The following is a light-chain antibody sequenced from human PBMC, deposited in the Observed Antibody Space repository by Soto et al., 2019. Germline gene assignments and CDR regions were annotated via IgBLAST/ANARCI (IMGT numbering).Light chain of an antibody. J-gene: IGKJ1*01. Sequence: SVLPQYPGTLSLSPGERATLSCRASQSVSSSYLAWYQQKPGQAPRLLIYGASSRATGIPDRFSGSGSGTDFTLTISRLEPEDFAVYYCQQYGSSPTTFGQGTKVDIK. CDR2: GAS. CDR3: QQYGSSPTT. V-gene: IGKV3-20*01. CDR1: QSVSSSY.